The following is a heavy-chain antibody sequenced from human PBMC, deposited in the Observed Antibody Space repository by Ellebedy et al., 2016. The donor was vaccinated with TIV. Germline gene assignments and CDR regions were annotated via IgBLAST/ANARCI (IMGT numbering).Heavy chain of an antibody. CDR1: GFTFRSYW. J-gene: IGHJ3*01. D-gene: IGHD4-17*01. V-gene: IGHV3-7*01. CDR3: VTDGSYGDYRSPTHAFEF. CDR2: INQDGSEK. Sequence: GESLKISCAAPGFTFRSYWMSWVRQAPGKGLEWVANINQDGSEKYYVDSVKGRFTISRDNAKNSLYLQMKGKGADDTAVYYCVTDGSYGDYRSPTHAFEFWGQGTMVTVSS.